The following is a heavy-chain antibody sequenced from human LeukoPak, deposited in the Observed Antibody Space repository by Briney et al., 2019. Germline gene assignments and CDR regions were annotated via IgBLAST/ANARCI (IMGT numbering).Heavy chain of an antibody. V-gene: IGHV1-2*02. J-gene: IGHJ5*02. CDR1: GYTFTGYY. Sequence: ASVKVSCKASGYTFTGYYMHWVRQAPGQGLEWMGWINPNSGGTNYAQKFQGRVTMTRDTSISTAYMELSRLRSDDTAVYYCARDGYYDSSGYSLYNWFDPWGQGTLVTVSS. D-gene: IGHD3-22*01. CDR3: ARDGYYDSSGYSLYNWFDP. CDR2: INPNSGGT.